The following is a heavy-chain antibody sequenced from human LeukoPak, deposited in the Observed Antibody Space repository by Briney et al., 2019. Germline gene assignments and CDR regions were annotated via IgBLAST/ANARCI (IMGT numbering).Heavy chain of an antibody. D-gene: IGHD1-1*01. CDR1: GFTFSSYA. V-gene: IGHV3-30*04. Sequence: PGGSRRLSCAASGFTFSSYAMHWVRQAPGKGLEWVAVKSYDGSNKYYADSVKGRFTISRDNSKNTLYLQMNSLRAEDTAVYYCARDPLGTRPGFDYWGQGTLVTVSS. CDR2: KSYDGSNK. J-gene: IGHJ4*02. CDR3: ARDPLGTRPGFDY.